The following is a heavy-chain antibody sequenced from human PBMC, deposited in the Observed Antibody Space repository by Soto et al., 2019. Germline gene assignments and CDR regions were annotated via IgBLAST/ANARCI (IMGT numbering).Heavy chain of an antibody. CDR1: EFTFSNYE. CDR3: ARGLRNYYDRSGLHY. CDR2: ISYTGSTI. D-gene: IGHD3-22*01. V-gene: IGHV3-48*03. J-gene: IGHJ4*02. Sequence: GGSLTLSCVGSEFTFSNYEMNWVRQAPGKGLEWVSYISYTGSTIYYADSVRGRFTISRDNSKNSLYLQMNSLRAEETAVYYCARGLRNYYDRSGLHYWGQGTLVTVSS.